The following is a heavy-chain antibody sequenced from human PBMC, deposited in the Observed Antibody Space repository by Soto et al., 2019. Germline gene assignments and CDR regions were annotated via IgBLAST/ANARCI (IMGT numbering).Heavy chain of an antibody. CDR3: ARGTPYDILTG. CDR1: GGSISSYY. CDR2: IYYSGST. V-gene: IGHV4-59*01. D-gene: IGHD3-9*01. Sequence: SETLSLTCTVSGGSISSYYWSWIRQPPGKGLEWIGYIYYSGSTNYNPSLKSRVTISVDTSKNQFSLKLSSVTAVDTAVYYCARGTPYDILTGWSQGTLVTVSS. J-gene: IGHJ4*02.